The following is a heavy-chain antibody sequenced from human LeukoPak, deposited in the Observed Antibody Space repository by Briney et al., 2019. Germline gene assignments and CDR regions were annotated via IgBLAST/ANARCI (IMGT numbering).Heavy chain of an antibody. V-gene: IGHV4-61*02. CDR1: GGSISSGSYY. CDR2: IYTSGST. CDR3: ARDQQQLAHYYYYYYMDV. D-gene: IGHD6-13*01. J-gene: IGHJ6*03. Sequence: PSQTLSLTCTVSGGSISSGSYYWSWIRQPAGKGLEWIGRIYTSGSTNYNPSLKSRVTISVDTSKNQFSLKLSSVTAADTAVYYCARDQQQLAHYYYYYYMDVWGKGTTVTVSS.